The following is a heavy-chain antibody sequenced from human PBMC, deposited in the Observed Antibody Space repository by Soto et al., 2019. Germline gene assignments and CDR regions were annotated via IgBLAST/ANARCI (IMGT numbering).Heavy chain of an antibody. Sequence: QVQLVQSGAEVKKPGSSVKVSCKASGGTFSRYALSWVRQAPGQGLEWMGGIIPIFGTANYAQKFQGRVTITADEATSTAYVEVSGLRAEDTAVYYCARGVGGWSGDYWGQGTLVTVSS. D-gene: IGHD6-19*01. CDR1: GGTFSRYA. V-gene: IGHV1-69*01. J-gene: IGHJ4*02. CDR3: ARGVGGWSGDY. CDR2: IIPIFGTA.